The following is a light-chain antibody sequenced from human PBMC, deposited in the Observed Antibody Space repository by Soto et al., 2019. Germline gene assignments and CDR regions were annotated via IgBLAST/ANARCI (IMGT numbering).Light chain of an antibody. CDR1: SSDVGGYDY. Sequence: QSVLTQPPSASGSPGQSVTISCTGTSSDVGGYDYVSWYQQHPGKAPKLMIYEVTIRPSWVSDRFSGSKSGNTASLTVSGLQAEDEADYYCSSYTGGNPSYVFGPGPKVTVL. CDR3: SSYTGGNPSYV. J-gene: IGLJ1*01. V-gene: IGLV2-8*01. CDR2: EVT.